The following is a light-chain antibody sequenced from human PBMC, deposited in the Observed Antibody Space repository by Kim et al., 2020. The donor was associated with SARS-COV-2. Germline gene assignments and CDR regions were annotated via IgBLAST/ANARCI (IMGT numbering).Light chain of an antibody. Sequence: DIQMTQSPSSLSASVGDRVTITCRASQIVSSYLNWYQQKPGQAPKLLIYAAINLQGGVPSRFSGSGSGTDFTLAINSLQPEDCAIFYCLQTYNKHPTFGQGTKVDIK. CDR1: QIVSSY. J-gene: IGKJ1*01. V-gene: IGKV1-39*01. CDR3: LQTYNKHPT. CDR2: AAI.